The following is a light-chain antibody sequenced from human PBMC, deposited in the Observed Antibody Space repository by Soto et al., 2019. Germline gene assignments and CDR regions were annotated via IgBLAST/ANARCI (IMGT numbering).Light chain of an antibody. V-gene: IGLV1-40*01. Sequence: QSVLTQPPSVSGAPGQRVTISCTGSSSNIGAGYDEHWYQQLPGTAPKLLIYGNNNRPSGVPDRFSGSKSGTSASLAITGLQAEDEADYYCQSYDSSLISYVFGTGTKLTVL. CDR2: GNN. CDR3: QSYDSSLISYV. J-gene: IGLJ1*01. CDR1: SSNIGAGYD.